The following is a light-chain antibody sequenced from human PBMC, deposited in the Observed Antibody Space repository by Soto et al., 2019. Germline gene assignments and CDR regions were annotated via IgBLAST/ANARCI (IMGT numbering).Light chain of an antibody. Sequence: QFTRSPSPGPASVGNRVTITCRASQGISNFLAWYQQKPGKAPKLLIYAASTLQSGVPSRFSGSGSGTDFTLTISSLQPEDFATYYCQQYYRYPPAFGPGTKVDNK. J-gene: IGKJ3*01. V-gene: IGKV1-9*01. CDR1: QGISNF. CDR3: QQYYRYPPA. CDR2: AAS.